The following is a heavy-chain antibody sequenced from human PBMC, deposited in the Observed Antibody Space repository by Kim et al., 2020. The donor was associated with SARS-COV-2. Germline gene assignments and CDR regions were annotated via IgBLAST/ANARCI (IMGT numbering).Heavy chain of an antibody. Sequence: GGSLRLSCAASGFTFTNARMSWVRQAPGKGLEWVGRIKSKTDGGQTDYAAPVKGRFTFSRDDSQNTLYLQMNSRKTEDTAVYYCTARAGPFDYWGQGTLVTVAS. CDR1: GFTFTNAR. J-gene: IGHJ4*02. V-gene: IGHV3-15*01. CDR2: IKSKTDGGQT. CDR3: TARAGPFDY. D-gene: IGHD6-13*01.